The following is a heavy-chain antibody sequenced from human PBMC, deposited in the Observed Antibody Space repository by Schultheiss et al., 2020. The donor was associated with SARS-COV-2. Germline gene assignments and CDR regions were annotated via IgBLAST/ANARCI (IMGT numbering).Heavy chain of an antibody. J-gene: IGHJ4*02. Sequence: SETLSLTCTVSGGSISSSSYYWGWIRQPPGKGLEWIGSIYYSGSTYYNPSLKSRVTISVDTSKNQFSLKLSSVTAADTAVYYCASHRTAAAGSGSFDYWGQGTLVTVSS. D-gene: IGHD6-13*01. CDR2: IYYSGST. CDR1: GGSISSSSYY. V-gene: IGHV4-39*01. CDR3: ASHRTAAAGSGSFDY.